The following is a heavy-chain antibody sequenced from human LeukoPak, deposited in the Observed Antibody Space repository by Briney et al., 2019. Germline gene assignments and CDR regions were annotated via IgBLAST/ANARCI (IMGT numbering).Heavy chain of an antibody. CDR2: ISSSGSTI. J-gene: IGHJ4*02. CDR3: ARELYSSGRFDY. CDR1: GFTFSSYE. V-gene: IGHV3-48*03. D-gene: IGHD6-19*01. Sequence: GGSLRLSCAASGFTFSSYEMNWVRQAPGKGREGVSYISSSGSTIYYADSVKGRFTISRDNAKNSLYLKMNSLRAEDTAVYYCARELYSSGRFDYWGQGTLVTVSS.